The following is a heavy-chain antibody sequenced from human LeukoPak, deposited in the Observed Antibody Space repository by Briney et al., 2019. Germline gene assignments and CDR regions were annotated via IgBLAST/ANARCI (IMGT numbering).Heavy chain of an antibody. J-gene: IGHJ6*02. D-gene: IGHD5-12*01. V-gene: IGHV3-11*01. Sequence: KTGGSLTLSCAASGLTFSVYYMSWIRPAPGEGLEWVSYISSRGSTIYYADSVKGRFTISRDNAKNSLYLQMNSLRAEDTAVYYCASKRLSRYYYYGMDVWGQGTTVTVSS. CDR2: ISSRGSTI. CDR1: GLTFSVYY. CDR3: ASKRLSRYYYYGMDV.